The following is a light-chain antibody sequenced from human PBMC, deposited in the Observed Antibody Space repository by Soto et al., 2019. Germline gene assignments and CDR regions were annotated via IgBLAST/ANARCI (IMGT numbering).Light chain of an antibody. CDR3: QQSYGTPYT. V-gene: IGKV1-39*01. J-gene: IGKJ3*01. CDR2: AAA. Sequence: DIQMTQSPSSLSASVGDRVTITCRASQSICSYLNWYQQKPGKAPKLLIYAAASLQSGVPSRFSGSGSGTDFTLTISSLQPEDFATYYCQQSYGTPYTFGPGTKVDIK. CDR1: QSICSY.